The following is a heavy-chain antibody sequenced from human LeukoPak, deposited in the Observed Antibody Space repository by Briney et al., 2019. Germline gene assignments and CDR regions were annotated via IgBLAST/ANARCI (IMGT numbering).Heavy chain of an antibody. J-gene: IGHJ4*02. V-gene: IGHV3-23*01. CDR3: AKGGYDFVEVAYFDF. D-gene: IGHD5-12*01. Sequence: GGSLRLSCTASGFSFNNFAMSWVRQAPGKGLEWVSIITASSGSTFYADSVKGRFTISRDNSKNTLYLQMNSLSVEDTAVYFCAKGGYDFVEVAYFDFWGQGALVTVSS. CDR2: ITASSGST. CDR1: GFSFNNFA.